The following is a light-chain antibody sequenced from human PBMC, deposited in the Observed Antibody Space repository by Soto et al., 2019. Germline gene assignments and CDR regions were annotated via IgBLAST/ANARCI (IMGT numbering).Light chain of an antibody. J-gene: IGKJ4*01. CDR1: QSVSRY. V-gene: IGKV3-11*01. CDR2: DAS. CDR3: QHRTTPFT. Sequence: EIVLTQSPATLSLSPGERATLSCRASQSVSRYLAWYQQKPGQAPRLLIYDASNRATGIPARFSGSGSGTDFTLTISSLEPEHFAVYYCQHRTTPFTFGGGTKVQIK.